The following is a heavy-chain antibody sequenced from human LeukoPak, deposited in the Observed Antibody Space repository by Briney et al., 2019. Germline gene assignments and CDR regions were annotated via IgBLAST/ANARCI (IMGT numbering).Heavy chain of an antibody. V-gene: IGHV3-7*01. CDR1: GFTFSTYW. CDR3: ARLKDDVTKLDY. CDR2: INQDGSQK. Sequence: GGSLRLSCAASGFTFSTYWMSWVRQAPGKGLEWVASINQDGSQKRYVDSVQGRFTISRDNTKNSLLLQMNSLRAEDTAVYYCARLKDDVTKLDYWGQGTLVTVSS. D-gene: IGHD2-8*01. J-gene: IGHJ4*02.